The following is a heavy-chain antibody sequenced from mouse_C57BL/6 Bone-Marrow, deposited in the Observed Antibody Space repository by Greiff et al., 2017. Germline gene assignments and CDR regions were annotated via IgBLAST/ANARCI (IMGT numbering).Heavy chain of an antibody. V-gene: IGHV1-64*01. D-gene: IGHD1-1*01. CDR2: IHPNSGST. J-gene: IGHJ2*01. CDR1: GYTFTSYW. CDR3: ARIPPDYYGSSYFDY. Sequence: VQLQQPGAELVKPGASVKLSCKASGYTFTSYWMHWVKQRPGQGLEWIGMIHPNSGSTNYNEKFKSKATLTVDKSSSTAYMQLSSLTSEDSAVYYCARIPPDYYGSSYFDYWGQGTTLTVSS.